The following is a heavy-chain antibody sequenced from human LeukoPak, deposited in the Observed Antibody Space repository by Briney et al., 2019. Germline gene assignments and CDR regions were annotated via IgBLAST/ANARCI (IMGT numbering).Heavy chain of an antibody. D-gene: IGHD2-2*01. CDR2: IKWSGGST. CDR3: ARAPCSSPFFFDY. J-gene: IGHJ4*02. Sequence: PGGSLKLSCQAPESASDDHGSSWARNVQAKGLTWCPGIKWSGGSTVYAGLLRGRFTHPRGKAKNSLYLQMDSLRAEETAFFYCARAPCSSPFFFDYWGQGTLVT. CDR1: ESASDDHG. V-gene: IGHV3-20*04.